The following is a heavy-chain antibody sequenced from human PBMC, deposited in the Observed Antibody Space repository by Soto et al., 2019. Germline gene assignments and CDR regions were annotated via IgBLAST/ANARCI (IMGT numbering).Heavy chain of an antibody. CDR1: GGSIINGDTY. CDR3: ARDAPGVAPY. Sequence: QVQLQESGPGLVKPSQTLSLTCTVSGGSIINGDTYLNWIRQHPEKGLEWMGYINYRGTTNYNPALKSRILISIDTSKNQFSLRLTSVTVADTAVYYCARDAPGVAPYWGQGTLVTVSS. J-gene: IGHJ4*02. D-gene: IGHD2-15*01. V-gene: IGHV4-31*03. CDR2: INYRGTT.